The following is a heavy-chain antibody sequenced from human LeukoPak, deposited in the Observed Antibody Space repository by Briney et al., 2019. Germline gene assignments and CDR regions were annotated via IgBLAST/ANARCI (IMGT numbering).Heavy chain of an antibody. CDR2: ISGSGGST. CDR1: GFSFSSYG. V-gene: IGHV3-23*01. CDR3: AKAYQGYFDY. Sequence: GGSLRLSCAASGFSFSSYGMSWVRQAPGKGLEWVSAISGSGGSTYYADSVKGRFTISRDNSKNTLYLQMNSLRAEDTAVYYCAKAYQGYFDYGGQGTRVTVPS. J-gene: IGHJ4*02.